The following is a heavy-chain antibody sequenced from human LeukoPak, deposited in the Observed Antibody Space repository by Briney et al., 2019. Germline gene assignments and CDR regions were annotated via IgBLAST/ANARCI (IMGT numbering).Heavy chain of an antibody. CDR2: IRYDGCNK. D-gene: IGHD6-19*01. Sequence: PGGSLRLSCAASGFTFSSYGMHWVRQAPGKGLEWVAFIRYDGCNKYYADSVKGRFTISRDNSKNTLYLQMNSLRAEDTAVYYCAKDLYQQWLVQGVDYWGQGTLVTVSS. J-gene: IGHJ4*02. V-gene: IGHV3-30*02. CDR1: GFTFSSYG. CDR3: AKDLYQQWLVQGVDY.